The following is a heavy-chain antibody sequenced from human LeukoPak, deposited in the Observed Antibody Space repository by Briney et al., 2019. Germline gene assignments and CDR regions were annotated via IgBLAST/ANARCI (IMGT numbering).Heavy chain of an antibody. CDR2: INPNSGDT. Sequence: GASVKVSCKASGYTFTAYYIHWVRQAPGQGLEWMGRINPNSGDTNYAQKFQGSVTLTRDTSFNTAYMELSRLRSDDTAVYYCAKLGIGSTTRAWFDPWGQGTLVTVSS. D-gene: IGHD1-26*01. CDR3: AKLGIGSTTRAWFDP. CDR1: GYTFTAYY. J-gene: IGHJ5*02. V-gene: IGHV1-2*06.